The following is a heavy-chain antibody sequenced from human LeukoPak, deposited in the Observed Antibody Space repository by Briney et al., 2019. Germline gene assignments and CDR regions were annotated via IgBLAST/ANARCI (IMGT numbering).Heavy chain of an antibody. D-gene: IGHD2-2*01. CDR2: IYYSGST. CDR1: GGSISSYY. V-gene: IGHV4-59*08. J-gene: IGHJ5*02. CDR3: ARLLGYCSSTSCGRGWFDP. Sequence: SETLSLTCTVSGGSISSYYWSWIRQPPGKGLEWIGYIYYSGSTNYNPSLKSRVTISVDTSKNQFSLKLSSVTAADTAVYYCARLLGYCSSTSCGRGWFDPWGQGTLVTVSS.